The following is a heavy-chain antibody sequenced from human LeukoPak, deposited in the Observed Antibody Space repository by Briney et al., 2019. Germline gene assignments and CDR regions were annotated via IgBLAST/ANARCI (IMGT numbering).Heavy chain of an antibody. D-gene: IGHD6-19*01. CDR1: GYTFANYW. CDR2: IFPDDSNT. V-gene: IGHV5-51*01. CDR3: ARHGLSGGGASGWYLSYFYYGMDL. J-gene: IGHJ6*02. Sequence: GASLKISCQASGYTFANYWIGGLRRVPGKGLEWMGFIFPDDSNTRNSPSFEGQVSISADTSISTAYLQWSSLKASDSAMYYCARHGLSGGGASGWYLSYFYYGMDLWGQGTTVTVSS.